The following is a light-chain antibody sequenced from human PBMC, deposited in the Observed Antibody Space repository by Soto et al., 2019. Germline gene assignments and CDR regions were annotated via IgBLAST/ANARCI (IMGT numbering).Light chain of an antibody. V-gene: IGKV3-20*01. J-gene: IGKJ2*01. CDR2: GAS. CDR3: QQYGSSPYT. Sequence: EIVLTQFPGTLSLSPGERATLSCRASQRMFGRDLAWYQHKHGQAPRLLIYGASTGATGTEDRFRGGGSGTEFTLTISRLEPEDYAVYYCQQYGSSPYTFGQGTKLEIK. CDR1: QRMFGRD.